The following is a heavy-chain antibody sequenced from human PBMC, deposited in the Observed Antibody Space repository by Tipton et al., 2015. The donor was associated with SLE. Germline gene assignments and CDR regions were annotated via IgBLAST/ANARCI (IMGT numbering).Heavy chain of an antibody. CDR1: GGSFSGYY. D-gene: IGHD3-3*01. Sequence: TLSLTCAVSGGSFSGYYWSWIRQPPGKWLEWIGEINHSGSTNYNPSLKSRVTISIDTSKNQFSLKLSSVTAADTSVYYFARGKDYDFWSGYYRRDASDIWGQGTMVTVSS. J-gene: IGHJ3*02. CDR3: ARGKDYDFWSGYYRRDASDI. CDR2: INHSGST. V-gene: IGHV4-34*01.